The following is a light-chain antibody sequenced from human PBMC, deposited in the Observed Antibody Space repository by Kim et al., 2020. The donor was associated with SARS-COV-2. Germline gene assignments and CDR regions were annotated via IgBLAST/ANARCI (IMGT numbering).Light chain of an antibody. V-gene: IGKV1-39*01. CDR2: AAS. CDR1: QNITYY. CDR3: QQSYSSVRT. J-gene: IGKJ1*01. Sequence: ASVGDRVTITCRASQNITYYVNWYQQKPGKAPNLRIYAASSLQGGVPSRFSGSGSGTDFTLTISSLQPEDFASYHCQQSYSSVRTFGQGTKVDIK.